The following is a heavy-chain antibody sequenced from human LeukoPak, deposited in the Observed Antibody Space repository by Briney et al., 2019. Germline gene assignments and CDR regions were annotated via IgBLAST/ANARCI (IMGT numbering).Heavy chain of an antibody. V-gene: IGHV4-59*01. CDR2: IYYSGST. Sequence: SETLSLTCTVSGGSISSYYWSWIRQPPGKGLEWIGYIYYSGSTNYNPSLKSRVTISVDTSKDQFSLKLSSVTAADTAVYYCARGWSSRGVYYYYYYMDVWGKETTVTVSS. CDR3: ARGWSSRGVYYYYYYMDV. D-gene: IGHD2-15*01. J-gene: IGHJ6*03. CDR1: GGSISSYY.